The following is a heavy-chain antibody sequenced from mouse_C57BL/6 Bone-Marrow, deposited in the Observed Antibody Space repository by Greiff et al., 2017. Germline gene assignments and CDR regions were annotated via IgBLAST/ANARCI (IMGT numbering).Heavy chain of an antibody. V-gene: IGHV14-4*01. D-gene: IGHD2-5*01. CDR2: IDPENGDT. Sequence: EVQGVASGAELVRPGASVTLSCTASGFNIKDDYMHWVKQRPEQGLEWIGWIDPENGDTEYASKFQGKATITADTSSNTAYLQLRSLTSEDTAVYYCTRGSNYWAWFAYWGQGTLVTVSA. J-gene: IGHJ3*01. CDR3: TRGSNYWAWFAY. CDR1: GFNIKDDY.